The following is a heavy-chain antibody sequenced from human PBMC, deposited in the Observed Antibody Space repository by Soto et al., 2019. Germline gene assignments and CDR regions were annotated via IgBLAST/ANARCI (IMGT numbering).Heavy chain of an antibody. D-gene: IGHD2-21*02. V-gene: IGHV3-15*01. J-gene: IGHJ3*02. Sequence: EVQLVESGGGLVKPGGSLRLSCAASGFTFSNAWMSWVRQAPGEGLEWVGRIKSKTDGGTTDYAAPVKGRFTISRYDSKNTLYLQMNSLKTEDTAVYYCTTDWVTADAVDIWGQGTMVTVSS. CDR2: IKSKTDGGTT. CDR3: TTDWVTADAVDI. CDR1: GFTFSNAW.